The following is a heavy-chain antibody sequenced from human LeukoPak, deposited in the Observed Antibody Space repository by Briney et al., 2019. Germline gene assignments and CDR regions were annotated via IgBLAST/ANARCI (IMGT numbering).Heavy chain of an antibody. CDR1: GFTFSSYS. Sequence: GGSLRLSCAASGFTFSSYSMNWVRQAPGKGLEWVSSISSSSSYIYYADSVKGRFTISRDNAKNSLYLQMDSLRAEDTAVYYCARDPYSGGYGAYYYYYMDVWGKGTTVTVSS. CDR3: ARDPYSGGYGAYYYYYMDV. D-gene: IGHD1-26*01. J-gene: IGHJ6*03. V-gene: IGHV3-21*01. CDR2: ISSSSSYI.